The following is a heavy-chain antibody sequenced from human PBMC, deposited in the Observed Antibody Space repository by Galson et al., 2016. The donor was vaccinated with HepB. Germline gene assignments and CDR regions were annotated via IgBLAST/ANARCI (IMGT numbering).Heavy chain of an antibody. CDR2: LSPDGSTT. V-gene: IGHV3-74*01. CDR3: AVFAVGY. CDR1: GFSFSCFW. D-gene: IGHD1-26*01. Sequence: SLRLSCAASGFSFSCFWMYWVRQAPGKGLVWVSRLSPDGSTTTYADSVKGRFTISRDNARNTLYLQMNSLRAEDTAVYYCAVFAVGYWGQGTLVTVSS. J-gene: IGHJ4*02.